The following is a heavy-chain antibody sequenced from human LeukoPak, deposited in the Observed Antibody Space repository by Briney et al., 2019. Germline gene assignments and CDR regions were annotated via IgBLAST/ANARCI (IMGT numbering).Heavy chain of an antibody. CDR2: IYYSGST. Sequence: PSETLSLTCTVSGGSISSRSYYWGWIRQPPGKGLEWIGTIYYSGSTYYNPSLKSRVTISVDKSKNQFSLKLSSVTAADTAVYYCARFAQYYGSGIYRYYYYMDVWGKGTTVTVSS. J-gene: IGHJ6*03. D-gene: IGHD3-10*01. CDR1: GGSISSRSYY. CDR3: ARFAQYYGSGIYRYYYYMDV. V-gene: IGHV4-39*07.